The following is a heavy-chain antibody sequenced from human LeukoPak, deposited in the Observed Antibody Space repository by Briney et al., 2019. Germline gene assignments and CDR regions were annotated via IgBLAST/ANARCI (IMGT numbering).Heavy chain of an antibody. CDR2: IKQDGSEK. V-gene: IGHV3-7*01. D-gene: IGHD3-3*01. CDR3: ARAAPSYYDFWSGYYSRLAEYYYYYMDV. J-gene: IGHJ6*03. CDR1: GFTFSSYW. Sequence: GGSLRLSCAASGFTFSSYWMSWVRQAPGKGLEWVANIKQDGSEKYYVDSVKGRFTISRDNAKNSLYLQMNSLRAEDTAVYYCARAAPSYYDFWSGYYSRLAEYYYYYMDVWGKGTTVTVSS.